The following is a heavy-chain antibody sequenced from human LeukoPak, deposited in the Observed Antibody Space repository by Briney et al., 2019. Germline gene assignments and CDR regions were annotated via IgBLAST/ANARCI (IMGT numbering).Heavy chain of an antibody. V-gene: IGHV3-23*01. D-gene: IGHD6-6*01. J-gene: IGHJ4*02. CDR1: GFTFSNYG. Sequence: PGGSLRLSCAASGFTFSNYGMSWVRLAPGKGLEWVSGISDDGISTYYADSVKGRFTVSRDNSKNTLFLQMNSLRAEDTAVYYCAKEYTSSGGHFDYWGQGTLVTVAS. CDR3: AKEYTSSGGHFDY. CDR2: ISDDGIST.